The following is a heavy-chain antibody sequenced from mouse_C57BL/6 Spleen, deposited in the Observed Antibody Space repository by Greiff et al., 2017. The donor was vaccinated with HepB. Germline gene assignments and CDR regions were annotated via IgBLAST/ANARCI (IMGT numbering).Heavy chain of an antibody. Sequence: EVHLVESGPELVKPGASVKISCKASGYSFTDYNMNWVKQSNGKSLEWIGVINPNYGTTSYNQKFKGKATLTVDQSSSTAYMQLNSLTSEDSAVYYCARKGITTVAPYYFDYWGQGTTLTVSS. V-gene: IGHV1-39*01. CDR3: ARKGITTVAPYYFDY. CDR1: GYSFTDYN. D-gene: IGHD1-1*01. CDR2: INPNYGTT. J-gene: IGHJ2*01.